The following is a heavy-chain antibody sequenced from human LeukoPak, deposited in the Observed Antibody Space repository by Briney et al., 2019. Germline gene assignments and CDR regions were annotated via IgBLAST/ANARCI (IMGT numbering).Heavy chain of an antibody. CDR2: IKEDGGEK. D-gene: IGHD3-16*02. J-gene: IGHJ4*02. CDR3: ARALRLGELSLLY. CDR1: GFPFNTFW. V-gene: IGHV3-7*01. Sequence: GGSLRLSCAASGFPFNTFWMSWVRQAPGKGLEWVANIKEDGGEKYYVDSVKGRFTISRDNAKNSLYLQMNSLRAEDTAVYYCARALRLGELSLLYWGQGTLVTVSS.